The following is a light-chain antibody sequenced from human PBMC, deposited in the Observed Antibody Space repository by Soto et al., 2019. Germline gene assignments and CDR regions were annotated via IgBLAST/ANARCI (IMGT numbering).Light chain of an antibody. CDR1: NSDVGGYNY. Sequence: QSVLTQPASVSGSPGQSIAISCTGTNSDVGGYNYVSWYQQHPGKAPKLMIYEVSNRPSGVSNRFSGSKSGNTASLTISGLQAEDEADYYCSSYTNSSTPVLGTGTKVTVL. V-gene: IGLV2-14*01. CDR3: SSYTNSSTPV. J-gene: IGLJ1*01. CDR2: EVS.